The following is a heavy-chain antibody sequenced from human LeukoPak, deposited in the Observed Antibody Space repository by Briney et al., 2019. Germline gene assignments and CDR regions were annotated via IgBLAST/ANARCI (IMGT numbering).Heavy chain of an antibody. CDR1: GFTLSSYA. J-gene: IGHJ6*02. CDR3: AKERRESYDILTGYYLYYYYGMDV. D-gene: IGHD3-9*01. Sequence: PGGSLRLSCAASGFTLSSYAMSWVRQAPGKGLEWVSAISGSGGSTYYADSVKGRFTISRDNSKNTLYLQMNSLRAEDTAVYYCAKERRESYDILTGYYLYYYYGMDVWGQGTTVTVS. V-gene: IGHV3-23*01. CDR2: ISGSGGST.